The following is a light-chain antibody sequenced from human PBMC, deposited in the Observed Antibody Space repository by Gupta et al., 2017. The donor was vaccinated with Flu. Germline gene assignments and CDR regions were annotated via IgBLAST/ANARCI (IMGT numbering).Light chain of an antibody. J-gene: IGKJ5*01. Sequence: ENVLTQSPGTLSLSPGERATLSCRASQSVTSTHLAWYQQKAGQPPRLLIYGAFSRATGIPDRVSGSGSGTDFTLTISRLEPEDFAVYYCHQYGSPFGHGTRLEIK. CDR3: HQYGSP. CDR2: GAF. V-gene: IGKV3-20*01. CDR1: QSVTSTH.